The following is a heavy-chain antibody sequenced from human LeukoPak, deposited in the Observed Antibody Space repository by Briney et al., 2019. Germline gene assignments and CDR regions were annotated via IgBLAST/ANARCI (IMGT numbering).Heavy chain of an antibody. CDR1: GFTFSSYS. CDR3: ARANEYSSSSTDY. CDR2: VSVGSSTK. J-gene: IGHJ4*02. V-gene: IGHV3-48*01. Sequence: GGSLRLSCAASGFTFSSYSMNWVRQAPGKGLEWISYVSVGSSTKDYPDSVKGRFTISRDNSKNTLYLQMNSLRADDTAVYYCARANEYSSSSTDYWGQGTLVTVSS. D-gene: IGHD6-6*01.